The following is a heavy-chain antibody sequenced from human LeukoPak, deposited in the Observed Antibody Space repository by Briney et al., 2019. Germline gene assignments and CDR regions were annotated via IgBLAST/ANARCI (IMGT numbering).Heavy chain of an antibody. CDR2: FYPGDSDA. J-gene: IGHJ3*02. CDR3: ARRRYYDSSGYDAFDI. Sequence: GESLKISCKGSGYSFTCYWIGWVRQIPGEGLEWVGIFYPGDSDARYSPSFQGQVTISADKSISTAYLQWSSLKASDTAMYYCARRRYYDSSGYDAFDIWSQGTIVTVSS. D-gene: IGHD3-22*01. CDR1: GYSFTCYW. V-gene: IGHV5-51*01.